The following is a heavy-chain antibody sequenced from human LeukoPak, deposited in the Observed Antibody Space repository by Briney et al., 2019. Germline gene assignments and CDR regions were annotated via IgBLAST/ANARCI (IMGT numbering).Heavy chain of an antibody. J-gene: IGHJ4*01. V-gene: IGHV4-59*01. CDR1: GGSISSYY. Sequence: PSETLSLTCTVSGGSISSYYWSWIRQPPGKGLEWIGYIYSSGSTNYNPSLKSRVTISVDTSKNQFSLKLSSVTAADTAVYYCAGAPTFGSGSPPFDYWGQGTLVTVSS. D-gene: IGHD3-10*01. CDR3: AGAPTFGSGSPPFDY. CDR2: IYSSGST.